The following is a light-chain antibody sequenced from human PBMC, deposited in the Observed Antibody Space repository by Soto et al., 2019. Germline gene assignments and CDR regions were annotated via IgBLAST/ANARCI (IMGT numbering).Light chain of an antibody. CDR2: GNS. CDR3: QAFDNSLSASGV. J-gene: IGLJ3*02. Sequence: QSVLTQPPSVSGAPGQRVTISCAGSSSHIGATYDIHWYQQLPGAAPRLLIYGNSNRPSGVPDRFAGSKSGTSASLAIIGLRVEDEGIYYCQAFDNSLSASGVFGGGTKVTGL. CDR1: SSHIGATYD. V-gene: IGLV1-40*01.